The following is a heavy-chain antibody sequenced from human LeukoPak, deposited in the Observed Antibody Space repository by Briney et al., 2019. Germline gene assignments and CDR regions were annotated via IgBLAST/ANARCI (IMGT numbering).Heavy chain of an antibody. CDR3: AKKGCTSATCYINC. CDR2: ISGGDGST. CDR1: GFTFSSYA. D-gene: IGHD2-2*02. Sequence: GSLRLSCAASGFTFSSYAMSWVRQAPGKGLEWVSDISGGDGSTYYADSVKGQFTISRDNSKNTLYLQMNRLRAEDTAVYFCAKKGCTSATCYINCCGQGTLVTVSS. J-gene: IGHJ4*02. V-gene: IGHV3-23*01.